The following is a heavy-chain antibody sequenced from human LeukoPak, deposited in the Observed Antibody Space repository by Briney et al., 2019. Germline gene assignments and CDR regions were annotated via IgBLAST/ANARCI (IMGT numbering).Heavy chain of an antibody. V-gene: IGHV4-61*01. CDR1: GGSFSSCSYY. CDR3: ARDGQDYGDYDYYYGMDV. CDR2: IYYSGST. Sequence: SETLSLTCTVSGGSFSSCSYYWAWLRQPPGMGLEWIGYIYYSGSTNYNPSLKSRVTISVDTSKNQFSLKLSSVTAADTAVYYCARDGQDYGDYDYYYGMDVWGKGTTVTVSS. D-gene: IGHD4-17*01. J-gene: IGHJ6*04.